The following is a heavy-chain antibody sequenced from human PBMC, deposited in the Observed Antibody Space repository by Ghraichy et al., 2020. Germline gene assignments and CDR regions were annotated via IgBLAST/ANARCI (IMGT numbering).Heavy chain of an antibody. Sequence: SETLSLTCTVSGASIRTYFWSWIRQPPGKGLEWIGDIFYSGSTNYNPSLKSRVTISVDASNNLFSLNLSSVTAADTAVYYCARMRGYKAPLWYWGQGTLVAVSS. CDR1: GASIRTYF. CDR3: ARMRGYKAPLWY. D-gene: IGHD2-21*01. J-gene: IGHJ4*02. CDR2: IFYSGST. V-gene: IGHV4-59*01.